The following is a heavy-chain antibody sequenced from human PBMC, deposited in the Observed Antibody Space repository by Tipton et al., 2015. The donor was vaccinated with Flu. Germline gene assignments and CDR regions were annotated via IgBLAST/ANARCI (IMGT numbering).Heavy chain of an antibody. CDR3: ATFFDSMYGVVIMVRLDT. Sequence: TLSLTCTVSRGSVSNRNWWAWVRQAPGQGPEWIGRVYQDGTSNYNLSLRSRATISIDKSKNQFFLRLNSVTAADTAIYYCATFFDSMYGVVIMVRLDTWGQGIKGTVSS. D-gene: IGHD3/OR15-3a*01. CDR2: VYQDGTS. J-gene: IGHJ5*02. CDR1: RGSVSNRNW. V-gene: IGHV4/OR15-8*02.